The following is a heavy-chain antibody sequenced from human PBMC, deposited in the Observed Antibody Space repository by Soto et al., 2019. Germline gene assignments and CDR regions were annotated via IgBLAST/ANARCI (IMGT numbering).Heavy chain of an antibody. CDR1: GGSISGHY. D-gene: IGHD3-16*01. Sequence: QVQLQESGPGLVKPSETLSLSCNVSGGSISGHYWSWVRQTPGKGLEWIGYIYYSGSTNYNPSLKRRVTISVDTSKNHFSLRLTSVTDADTAVYYCARGPYYDLIWNYYYMDVWGKGTTVTVS. V-gene: IGHV4-59*08. CDR3: ARGPYYDLIWNYYYMDV. CDR2: IYYSGST. J-gene: IGHJ6*03.